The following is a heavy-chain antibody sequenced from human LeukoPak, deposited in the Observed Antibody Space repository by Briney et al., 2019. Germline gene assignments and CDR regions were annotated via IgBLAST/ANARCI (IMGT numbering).Heavy chain of an antibody. CDR1: GRSFSSRNW. CDR3: ASEWLRFGESMGFCDM. D-gene: IGHD3-10*01. J-gene: IGHJ3*02. CDR2: IYQSGLS. Sequence: AETLSLTCAVSGRSFSSRNWWSRVRPPPGKGLGWIWIIYQSGLSHYLPALNTRVTISVDKSQHQFTLTLSSVTDAGTAVYYCASEWLRFGESMGFCDMGGQGKTLTLPS. V-gene: IGHV4-4*02.